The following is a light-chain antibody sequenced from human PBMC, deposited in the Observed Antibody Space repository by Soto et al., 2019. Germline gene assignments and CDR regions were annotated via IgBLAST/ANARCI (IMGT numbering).Light chain of an antibody. CDR1: QSVSSN. J-gene: IGKJ1*01. Sequence: EIVMTQSPATLSVSPGERATLSCRASQSVSSNLAWYQQKPGQAPRLLIYGASTRATGIPARFSGSGSGTEFTLTISGLQPEDFAVYYCQQYGTSPGTFGQGTKVEIK. CDR3: QQYGTSPGT. V-gene: IGKV3-15*01. CDR2: GAS.